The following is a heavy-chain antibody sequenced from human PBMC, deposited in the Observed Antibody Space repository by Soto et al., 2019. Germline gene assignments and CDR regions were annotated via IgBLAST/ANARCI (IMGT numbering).Heavy chain of an antibody. CDR1: GFTVSRNH. J-gene: IGHJ4*02. CDR2: IYSGGCT. CDR3: ARDPDGIIDFDY. D-gene: IGHD3-10*01. V-gene: IGHV3-66*01. Sequence: GGSLRLSCTASGFTVSRNHMTWVRQAPGRGLEWVSIIYSGGCTNYADSVKGRFTISRDNAKSSLYLQMNSLRDEDTAVYFCARDPDGIIDFDYWGQGTQVTVSS.